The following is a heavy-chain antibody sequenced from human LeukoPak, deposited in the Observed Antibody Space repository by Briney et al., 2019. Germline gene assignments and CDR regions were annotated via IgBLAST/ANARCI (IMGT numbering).Heavy chain of an antibody. V-gene: IGHV1-69*06. D-gene: IGHD5-18*01. CDR2: IIPVFGTA. CDR3: AKQGAARQDYYMDV. CDR1: GGSFSSYA. J-gene: IGHJ6*03. Sequence: ASVKVSCKASGGSFSSYAISWVRQAPGQGLEWMGRIIPVFGTANYAQKFQERVTITADIVSNTAYLEVISLTSDDTAVYFCAKQGAARQDYYMDVWGNGTTVTVSS.